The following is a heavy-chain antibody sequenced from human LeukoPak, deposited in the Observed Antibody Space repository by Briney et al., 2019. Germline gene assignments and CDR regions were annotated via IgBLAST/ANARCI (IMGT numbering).Heavy chain of an antibody. CDR2: INPNSGGT. CDR1: GYTFTGYY. V-gene: IGHV1-2*02. J-gene: IGHJ6*03. D-gene: IGHD6-19*01. Sequence: ASVKVSCKASGYTFTGYYMHWVRQAPGQGLEWMGWINPNSGGTNYAQKFQGRVTMTRDTSISAAYMELSRLRSDDTAVYYCARDKQWLPYYYYYYMDVWGKGTTVTVSS. CDR3: ARDKQWLPYYYYYYMDV.